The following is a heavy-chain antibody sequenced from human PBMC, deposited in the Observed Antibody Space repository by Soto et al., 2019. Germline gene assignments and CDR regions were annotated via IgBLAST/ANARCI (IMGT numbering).Heavy chain of an antibody. D-gene: IGHD3-9*01. J-gene: IGHJ5*02. CDR1: GGSISSGDYY. CDR3: ARGGQGHGRYFDWLLYRFWFDP. V-gene: IGHV4-30-4*01. Sequence: SETLSLTCTVSGGSISSGDYYWSWIRQPPGKGLEWIGYIYYSGSTYYNPSLKSRVTISVDTSKNQFSLKLSSVTAADTAVYYCARGGQGHGRYFDWLLYRFWFDPWAREPWSPSPQ. CDR2: IYYSGST.